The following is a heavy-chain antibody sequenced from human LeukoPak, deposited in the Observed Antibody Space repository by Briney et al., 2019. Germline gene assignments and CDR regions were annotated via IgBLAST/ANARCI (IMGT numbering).Heavy chain of an antibody. CDR2: IYYSGST. CDR3: ARVLGSEDWFDP. V-gene: IGHV4-59*01. J-gene: IGHJ5*02. Sequence: NPSETLSLTCAVYGGSFSGYYWSWIRQPPGKGLEWIGYIYYSGSTNYNPSLKSRVTISVDTSKNQFSLKLSSVTAADTAVYYCARVLGSEDWFDPWGQGTLVTVSS. CDR1: GGSFSGYY. D-gene: IGHD3-3*02.